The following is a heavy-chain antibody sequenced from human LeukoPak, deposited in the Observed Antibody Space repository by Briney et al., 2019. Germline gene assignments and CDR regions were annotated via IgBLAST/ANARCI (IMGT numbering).Heavy chain of an antibody. J-gene: IGHJ5*02. V-gene: IGHV3-30*03. CDR2: VSFDGSDK. D-gene: IGHD6-19*01. CDR1: GFNFTNYG. CDR3: ARDNSSGVGWFDP. Sequence: GRSLRLSCAASGFNFTNYGMHWVRQAPGKGLECVAVVSFDGSDKYYVDSVRGRFTVSRDNSKNTLYLQMNSLRAEDTAVYCCARDNSSGVGWFDPWGQGTLVTVSS.